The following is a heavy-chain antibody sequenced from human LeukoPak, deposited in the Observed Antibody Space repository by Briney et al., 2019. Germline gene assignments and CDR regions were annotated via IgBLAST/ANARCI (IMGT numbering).Heavy chain of an antibody. V-gene: IGHV3-11*04. D-gene: IGHD3-10*01. CDR3: AKDMEWFGEFEFDY. CDR1: GFTFTDYY. CDR2: ISSSGSTT. J-gene: IGHJ4*02. Sequence: GGSLRLSCAASGFTFTDYYMSWFRQAPGKGLEWVSYISSSGSTTHYADSVKGRFIISRDNAKNSLYLQMNSLRVEDTAVYYCAKDMEWFGEFEFDYWGQGTLVTVSS.